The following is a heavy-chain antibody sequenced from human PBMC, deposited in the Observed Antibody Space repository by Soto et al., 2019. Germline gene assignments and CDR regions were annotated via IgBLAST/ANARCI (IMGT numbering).Heavy chain of an antibody. J-gene: IGHJ3*02. CDR1: GFTVGDYA. Sequence: GGSLRLSCIGAGSGFTVGDYAMSWFRQAPGKGLEWVAVISYDGSNKYYADSVKGRFTISRDNAKNTLYLQMNSLRVEDTAVYYCARDRGYPDSFNIWGQGTMVTVSS. CDR3: ARDRGYPDSFNI. V-gene: IGHV3-30-3*01. D-gene: IGHD3-10*01. CDR2: ISYDGSNK.